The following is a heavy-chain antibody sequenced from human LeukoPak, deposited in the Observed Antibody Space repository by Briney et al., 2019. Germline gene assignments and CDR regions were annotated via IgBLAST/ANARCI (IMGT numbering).Heavy chain of an antibody. J-gene: IGHJ4*02. Sequence: PGGSLRLSCAASGFTSSSYAMHWVRQAPGKGLEWVAVISYDGSDKYNADSVKGRFTISRDNSKNTLYLQMNSLRAEDTAVYYCAKVYQTRRWFGESSVDWGQGTLVTVSS. V-gene: IGHV3-30*04. CDR3: AKVYQTRRWFGESSVD. D-gene: IGHD3-10*01. CDR2: ISYDGSDK. CDR1: GFTSSSYA.